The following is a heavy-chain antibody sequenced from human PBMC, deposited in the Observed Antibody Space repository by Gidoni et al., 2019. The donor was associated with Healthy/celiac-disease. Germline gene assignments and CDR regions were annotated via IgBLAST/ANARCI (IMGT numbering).Heavy chain of an antibody. CDR2: INWNGGRT. D-gene: IGHD1-7*01. CDR3: ARAPLELGYYFDY. CDR1: GFTFDDDG. V-gene: IGHV3-20*04. Sequence: EVQLVESGGGVVRPGGSLRLSCAASGFTFDDDGMSWVRQAPGKGLEWVSGINWNGGRTGYADSVKGRFTISRENAKNSLYLQMNSLRAEDTALYYCARAPLELGYYFDYWGQGNLVTVSS. J-gene: IGHJ4*02.